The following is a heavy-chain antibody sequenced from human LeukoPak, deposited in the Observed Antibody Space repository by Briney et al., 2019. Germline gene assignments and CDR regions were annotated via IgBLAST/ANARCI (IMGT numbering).Heavy chain of an antibody. Sequence: GGSLRLSCAASGFTFSSYAMSWVRQAPGKGLEWVSVISGSGGNTYYADSVKGRFTISRDNSQNTLYLQMNSLRAEDTAVYYCAKGSRDSRPYYFDYWGQGALVTVSS. CDR2: ISGSGGNT. CDR3: AKGSRDSRPYYFDY. CDR1: GFTFSSYA. D-gene: IGHD5-24*01. V-gene: IGHV3-23*01. J-gene: IGHJ4*02.